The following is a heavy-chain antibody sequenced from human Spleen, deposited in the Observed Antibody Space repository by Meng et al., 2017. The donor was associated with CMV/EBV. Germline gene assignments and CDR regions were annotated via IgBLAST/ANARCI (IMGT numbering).Heavy chain of an antibody. CDR3: AKESAVVLANPRFFDY. V-gene: IGHV3-23*03. J-gene: IGHJ4*02. CDR2: IYSSGSSK. CDR1: GITFSSYD. Sequence: SGITFSSYDISWVRQAPGKGLEWVKIIYSSGSSKYYAESVKGRFTITRDNSKKKIYMKMNSLRADDTAVYYCAKESAVVLANPRFFDYWGQGTLVTVSS. D-gene: IGHD2-21*01.